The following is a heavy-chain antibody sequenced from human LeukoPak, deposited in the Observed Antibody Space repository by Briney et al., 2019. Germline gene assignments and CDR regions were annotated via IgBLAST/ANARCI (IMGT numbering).Heavy chain of an antibody. CDR3: ARSPHSMIVDSSCMDV. D-gene: IGHD3-22*01. V-gene: IGHV3-66*01. CDR2: IYSGGST. Sequence: GGSLRLSCAASGFTVSSNYMSWVRQAPGKGLEWVSVIYSGGSTYYADSVKGRFTISRDNSKNTLYLQMNSLRAEDTAVYYCARSPHSMIVDSSCMDVWGQGTTVTVSS. J-gene: IGHJ6*02. CDR1: GFTVSSNY.